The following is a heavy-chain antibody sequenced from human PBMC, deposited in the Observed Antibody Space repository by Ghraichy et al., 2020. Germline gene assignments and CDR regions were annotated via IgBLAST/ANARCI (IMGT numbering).Heavy chain of an antibody. CDR2: IKQDGSEK. V-gene: IGHV3-7*01. Sequence: GGSLRLSCAASGFTFSSYWMSWVRQAPGKGLEWVANIKQDGSEKYYVDSVKGRFTISRDNAKNSLYLQMNSLRAEDTAVYYCAGSIGYCSSTSCYGFYYYYGMDVWGQGTTVTVSS. J-gene: IGHJ6*02. D-gene: IGHD2-2*01. CDR3: AGSIGYCSSTSCYGFYYYYGMDV. CDR1: GFTFSSYW.